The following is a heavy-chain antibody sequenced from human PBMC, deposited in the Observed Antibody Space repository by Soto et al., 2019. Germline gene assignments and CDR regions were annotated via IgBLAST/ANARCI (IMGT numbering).Heavy chain of an antibody. V-gene: IGHV4-34*02. D-gene: IGHD3-10*01. CDR1: GGSFSGYY. Sequence: QLHLEQRGAGLLKPSETLSLTCDVYGGSFSGYYWSWIRQAPGKGLEWIVEINHSGSPNYNPSLQSRVSASADTSKTHFSLQLSSVTAADTAMYYCATFPPEGRTATSRGDDAFDFWGQGTLVTVSS. J-gene: IGHJ3*01. CDR3: ATFPPEGRTATSRGDDAFDF. CDR2: INHSGSP.